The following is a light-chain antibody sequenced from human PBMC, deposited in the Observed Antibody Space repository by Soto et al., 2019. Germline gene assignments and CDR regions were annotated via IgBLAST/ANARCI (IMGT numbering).Light chain of an antibody. CDR2: ATS. CDR3: HQFGSLPIT. J-gene: IGKJ5*01. CDR1: QSVSSSY. Sequence: EIVLTQSPGTLSLSPGERATLSCRASQSVSSSYLAWYQQKPGQAPRLLISATSRRLTGIPDRFTGSGSGTDFTLTISRLGPADFAVYYCHQFGSLPITFGQGTRLEIK. V-gene: IGKV3-20*01.